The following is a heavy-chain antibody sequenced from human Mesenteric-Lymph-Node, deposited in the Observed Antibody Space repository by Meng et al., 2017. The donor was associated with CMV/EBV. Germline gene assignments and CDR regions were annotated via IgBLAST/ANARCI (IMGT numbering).Heavy chain of an antibody. J-gene: IGHJ4*02. CDR3: ARDSGVCQFDY. D-gene: IGHD2-2*01. CDR1: GGSISSYY. Sequence: GSLRLSCTVSGGSISSYYWSWIRQPPGKGLEWIGYIYYSGSTNYNPSLKSRVTISVDTSKNQFSLKLSSVTAADTAVYYCARDSGVCQFDYWGQGTLVTVSS. V-gene: IGHV4-59*01. CDR2: IYYSGST.